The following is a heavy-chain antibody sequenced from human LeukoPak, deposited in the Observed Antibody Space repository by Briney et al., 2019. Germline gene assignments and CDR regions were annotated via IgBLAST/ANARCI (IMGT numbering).Heavy chain of an antibody. V-gene: IGHV4-30-4*08. Sequence: SETLSLTCTVSGGSISSYYWTWIRQPPGKGLEWIGYIYYSGSTYYNPSLKSRISISVETSNNQLSLSLGSVTAADTAVYYCARGYCSGTNCYTMTGVAFDIWGQGTVVTVSS. CDR2: IYYSGST. J-gene: IGHJ3*02. D-gene: IGHD2-2*02. CDR1: GGSISSYY. CDR3: ARGYCSGTNCYTMTGVAFDI.